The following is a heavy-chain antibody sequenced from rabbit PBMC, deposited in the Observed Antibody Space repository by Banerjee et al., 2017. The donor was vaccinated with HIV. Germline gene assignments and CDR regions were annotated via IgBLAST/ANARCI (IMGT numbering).Heavy chain of an antibody. V-gene: IGHV1S45*01. Sequence: QEQLEESGGDLVKPVGSLTLTCTASGFSFSSSYWICWVRQAPGKGLGWIACIDGGSSGRTSYASWAKGRFTISKTSSTTVTLQMTSLTAADTATYFCARTRADYSYGMDLWGPGTLVTVS. CDR1: GFSFSSSYW. CDR2: IDGGSSGRT. D-gene: IGHD7-1*01. J-gene: IGHJ6*01. CDR3: ARTRADYSYGMDL.